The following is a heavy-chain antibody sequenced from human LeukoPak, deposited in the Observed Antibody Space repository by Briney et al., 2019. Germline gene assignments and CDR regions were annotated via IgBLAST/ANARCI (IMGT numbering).Heavy chain of an antibody. J-gene: IGHJ4*02. D-gene: IGHD6-13*01. CDR1: GFIFSSYE. CDR2: ISTSGSTI. V-gene: IGHV3-48*03. Sequence: GGSLRLSCAGTGFIFSSYEMNWVRRAPGKGLEWVSYISTSGSTIYYADSVKGRFTMSRDNAKNSLYLRMNSLSAEDTAVYYCARYSSSWYATDYWGQGTLVTVSS. CDR3: ARYSSSWYATDY.